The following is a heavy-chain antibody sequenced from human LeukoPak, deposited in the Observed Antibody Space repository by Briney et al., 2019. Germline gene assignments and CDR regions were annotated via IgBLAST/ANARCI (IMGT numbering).Heavy chain of an antibody. V-gene: IGHV4-39*02. CDR1: GGSISSGDYY. CDR2: IYYSGST. J-gene: IGHJ5*02. CDR3: AREQDQLGYCSSTSCQSSGNWFDP. D-gene: IGHD2-2*01. Sequence: SETLSLTCTVSGGSISSGDYYWSWIRQPPGKGLEWIGSIYYSGSTYYNPSLKSRVTISVDTSKNQFSLKLSSVTAADTAVYYCAREQDQLGYCSSTSCQSSGNWFDPWGQGTLVTVSS.